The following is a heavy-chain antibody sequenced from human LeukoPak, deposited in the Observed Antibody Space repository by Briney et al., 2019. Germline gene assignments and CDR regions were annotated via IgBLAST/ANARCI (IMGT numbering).Heavy chain of an antibody. CDR1: GGSISSSTYY. V-gene: IGHV4-39*02. J-gene: IGHJ4*02. D-gene: IGHD4-23*01. CDR2: ISYSGNT. Sequence: SETLSLTCTVSGGSISSSTYYWGWLRQPPGKGLEWIGSISYSGNTFYHPSLKSRVAISGDTSKNQFSLKLSSVTAADTAVYYCARDRGHDYGGIPFDYWGQGTLVTVSS. CDR3: ARDRGHDYGGIPFDY.